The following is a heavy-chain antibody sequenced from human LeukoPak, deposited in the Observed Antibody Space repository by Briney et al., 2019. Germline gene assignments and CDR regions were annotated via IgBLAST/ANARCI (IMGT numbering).Heavy chain of an antibody. CDR1: GFTFSTCG. D-gene: IGHD3-16*01. CDR3: ARKGAGLSKYMDV. Sequence: GGSLRLSCAASGFTFSTCGMNWVRQAPGKGLEWISGIIGSGGTYYADSVKGRFTISRDNAKNSLYLQMNSLRAEDTAVFYCARKGAGLSKYMDVWGKGTTVTISS. V-gene: IGHV3-69-1*02. J-gene: IGHJ6*03. CDR2: IIGSGGT.